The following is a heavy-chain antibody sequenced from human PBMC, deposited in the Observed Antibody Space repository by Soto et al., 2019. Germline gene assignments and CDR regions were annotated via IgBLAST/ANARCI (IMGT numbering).Heavy chain of an antibody. Sequence: QVQLVQSGAEVKKPGSSVKVSCKASGGTFSSYTISWVRQAPGQGLEWMGRIIPILGIANYAQKFQGRVMITADKSTSTAYMELSSLRSEDTAVYYCARDMFRGGNYYYYYMDVWGKGTTVTVSS. V-gene: IGHV1-69*08. J-gene: IGHJ6*03. CDR1: GGTFSSYT. CDR2: IIPILGIA. CDR3: ARDMFRGGNYYYYYMDV. D-gene: IGHD3-10*02.